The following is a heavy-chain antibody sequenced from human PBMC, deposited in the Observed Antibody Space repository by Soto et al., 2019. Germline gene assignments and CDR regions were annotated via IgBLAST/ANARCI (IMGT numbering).Heavy chain of an antibody. J-gene: IGHJ4*02. D-gene: IGHD1-26*01. CDR1: GYTFTVYY. CDR3: ARDLAKAGGSAGFDY. V-gene: IGHV1-2*02. CDR2: INPKSGGT. Sequence: GASVKVSCKASGYTFTVYYMHWVRQAPGQGLEWMGWINPKSGGTMYPQKFQGRVTMTWDTSISTAYMALTRLRSDDTAVYYCARDLAKAGGSAGFDYWGQRTLVTVSS.